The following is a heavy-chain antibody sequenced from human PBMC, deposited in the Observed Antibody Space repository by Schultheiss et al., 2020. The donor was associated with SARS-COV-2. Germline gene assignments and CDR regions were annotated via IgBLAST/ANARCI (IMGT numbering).Heavy chain of an antibody. Sequence: SETLSLTCAVSGGSISSSNWWSWVRQPPGKGLEWIGEIYHSGSTYYNPSLKSRVTISVDTSKNQFSLKLSSVTAADTAVYYCARDSGLFGDYAFDYWGQGTLVTVSS. CDR3: ARDSGLFGDYAFDY. J-gene: IGHJ4*02. CDR2: IYHSGST. CDR1: GGSISSSNW. D-gene: IGHD4-17*01. V-gene: IGHV4-4*02.